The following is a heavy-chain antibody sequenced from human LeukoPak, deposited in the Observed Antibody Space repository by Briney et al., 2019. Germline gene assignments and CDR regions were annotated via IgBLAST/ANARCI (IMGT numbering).Heavy chain of an antibody. V-gene: IGHV4-34*01. CDR3: ARRDYDILTGYYNWRGDAFDI. CDR1: GGSFSGYY. D-gene: IGHD3-9*01. Sequence: PSETLSLTCAVYGGSFSGYYWSWIRQPPGKGLEWIGEINHSGSTNYNPSLKSRVTISVDTSKNQFSLKLSSVTAADTAVYYCARRDYDILTGYYNWRGDAFDIWGQGTMVTVSS. CDR2: INHSGST. J-gene: IGHJ3*02.